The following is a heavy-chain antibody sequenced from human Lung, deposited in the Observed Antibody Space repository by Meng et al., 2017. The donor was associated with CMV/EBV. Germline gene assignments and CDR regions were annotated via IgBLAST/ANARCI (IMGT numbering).Heavy chain of an antibody. D-gene: IGHD3-10*01. Sequence: SAAASGVTVSSNYMSWVRQAPGKGLEWVSVIYSGGSTYYADSVKGRFTISRDNSKNTLYLQMNSLRAEDTAVYYCARAGIWFGELPDWGQGTLVTVSS. CDR1: GVTVSSNY. J-gene: IGHJ4*02. CDR3: ARAGIWFGELPD. CDR2: IYSGGST. V-gene: IGHV3-53*01.